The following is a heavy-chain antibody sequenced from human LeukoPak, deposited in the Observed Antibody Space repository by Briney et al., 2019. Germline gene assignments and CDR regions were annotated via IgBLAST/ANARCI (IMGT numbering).Heavy chain of an antibody. CDR1: GGSFSGYY. Sequence: SETLSLTCAVYGGSFSGYYWTWIRQPPGKGLEWIGEINPSGSTNYNLSLKSRVTISVDTSKNQFSLKLRSVTAADTAVFYCARGQGRDGYNGILEYWGQGALVTVSS. CDR2: INPSGST. D-gene: IGHD5-24*01. CDR3: ARGQGRDGYNGILEY. V-gene: IGHV4-34*01. J-gene: IGHJ4*02.